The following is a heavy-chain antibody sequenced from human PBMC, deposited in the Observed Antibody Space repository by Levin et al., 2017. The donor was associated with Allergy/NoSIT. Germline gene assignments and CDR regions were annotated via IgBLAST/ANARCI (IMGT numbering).Heavy chain of an antibody. V-gene: IGHV1-2*06. CDR2: IHPNSGGT. CDR3: AKIGTMAVAGAQNWFDP. J-gene: IGHJ5*02. Sequence: GESLKISCQASGYTFSGHYIYWVRQAPGQGLEWMGRIHPNSGGTNYAQKFQGRLTMTSDTSISTAYMELSSLRSDDTAVYYCAKIGTMAVAGAQNWFDPWGQGTLVTVSS. D-gene: IGHD6-19*01. CDR1: GYTFSGHY.